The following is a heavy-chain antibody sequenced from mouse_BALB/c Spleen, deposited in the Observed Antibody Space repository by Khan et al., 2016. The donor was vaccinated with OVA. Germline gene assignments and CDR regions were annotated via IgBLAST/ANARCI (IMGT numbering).Heavy chain of an antibody. CDR2: ISYSGNT. CDR3: ARIQGGDFDY. V-gene: IGHV3-2*02. J-gene: IGHJ2*01. Sequence: EVQLQESGPGLVKPSQSLSLTCTVTGYSITSDYAWNWIRQFPGNKLEWMGYISYSGNTKYNPSLKSRISITRDTSKNQLFLQLNFVTIEDTATYYCARIQGGDFDYWGQGTTLTVSS. D-gene: IGHD3-2*02. CDR1: GYSITSDYA.